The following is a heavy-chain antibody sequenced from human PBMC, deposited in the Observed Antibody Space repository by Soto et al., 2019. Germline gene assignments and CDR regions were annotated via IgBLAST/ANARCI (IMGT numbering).Heavy chain of an antibody. V-gene: IGHV3-33*01. CDR3: ARDRGLYYDSSGYPEGAFDI. J-gene: IGHJ3*02. CDR1: GFTFSSYG. D-gene: IGHD3-22*01. CDR2: IWYDGSNK. Sequence: GGSLRLSCAASGFTFSSYGMHWVRQAPGKGLEWVAVIWYDGSNKYYADSVKGRFTISRDNSKNTLYLQMNSLRAEDTAVYYCARDRGLYYDSSGYPEGAFDIWGQGTMVTVSS.